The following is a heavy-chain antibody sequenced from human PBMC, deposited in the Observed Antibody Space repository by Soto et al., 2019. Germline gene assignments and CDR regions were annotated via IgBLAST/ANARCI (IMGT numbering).Heavy chain of an antibody. CDR1: GGSISSGGYY. Sequence: KSSETLSLTCTVSGGSISSGGYYWSWIRQHPGKGLEWIGYIYYSGSTYYNPSLKSRVTISVDTSKNQFSLKLSSVTAADTAVYYCAREDYVENWFDPWGQGTLVTVSS. CDR2: IYYSGST. V-gene: IGHV4-31*03. D-gene: IGHD4-17*01. J-gene: IGHJ5*02. CDR3: AREDYVENWFDP.